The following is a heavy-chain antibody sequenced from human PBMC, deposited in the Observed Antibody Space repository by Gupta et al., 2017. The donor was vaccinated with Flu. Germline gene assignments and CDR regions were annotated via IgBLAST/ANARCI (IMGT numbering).Heavy chain of an antibody. D-gene: IGHD1-20*01. CDR3: AKDISPYKRNLYYFDY. V-gene: IGHV3-9*01. Sequence: RFTISRDNAKNSLYLQMNTLRAEDTALYYCAKDISPYKRNLYYFDYWGQGTLVTVSS. J-gene: IGHJ4*02.